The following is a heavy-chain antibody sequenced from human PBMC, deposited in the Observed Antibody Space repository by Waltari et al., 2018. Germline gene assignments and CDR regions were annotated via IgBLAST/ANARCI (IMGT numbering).Heavy chain of an antibody. J-gene: IGHJ3*02. CDR1: EITFSNYD. D-gene: IGHD3-10*01. Sequence: EVQLAESGGDLVQPGGSLRLSCAASEITFSNYDIHWVRRRPGRGLGWASVTDSGGDTYYVASVKGRVTVSRENAKKSLYLQMNSLRAEDTAVYYCTRWNPYYVAFDMWGQGTMVTVSS. V-gene: IGHV3-13*01. CDR2: TDSGGDT. CDR3: TRWNPYYVAFDM.